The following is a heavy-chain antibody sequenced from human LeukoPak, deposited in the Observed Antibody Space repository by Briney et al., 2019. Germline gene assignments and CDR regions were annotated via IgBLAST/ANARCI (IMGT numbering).Heavy chain of an antibody. CDR2: INSDGSDT. V-gene: IGHV3-74*01. CDR3: ASDDGYRSFDY. CDR1: GINFSIYW. Sequence: GGSLRLSCAASGINFSIYWMHWVRQAPGKGLVWVSRINSDGSDTSYADSVKGRFTISRDNAKNTLYLQINSLRAEDTAVYYCASDDGYRSFDYWGQGTLLTVSS. J-gene: IGHJ4*02. D-gene: IGHD5-24*01.